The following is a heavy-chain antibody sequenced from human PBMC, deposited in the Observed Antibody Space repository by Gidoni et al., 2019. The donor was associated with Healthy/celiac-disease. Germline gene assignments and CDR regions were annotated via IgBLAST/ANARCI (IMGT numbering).Heavy chain of an antibody. CDR3: ARRVGATNFDY. V-gene: IGHV4-39*01. Sequence: QLQLQDSGPGLVKPSETLSLTCTVSGCYISSSSYYWVWLRQPPGKGLEWIGGIYYIGSSYYNPSIKSRVTISVDTSKNQFSLKLSSVTAADTAVYYCARRVGATNFDYWGQGTLVTVSS. J-gene: IGHJ4*02. CDR1: GCYISSSSYY. CDR2: IYYIGSS. D-gene: IGHD1-26*01.